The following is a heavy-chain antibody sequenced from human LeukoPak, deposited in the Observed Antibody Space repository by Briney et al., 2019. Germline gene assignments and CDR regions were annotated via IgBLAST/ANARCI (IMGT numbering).Heavy chain of an antibody. CDR1: GGSISSSSYY. Sequence: SETLSLTCSVSGGSISSSSYYWGWIRQPPGKGLEWIGNIYYRGTTYYNPSLKSRVTISADTSRDQFSLKLNSVTATDTAIYYCVRHRIEPAAGIDYWGQGALVTVSS. CDR3: VRHRIEPAAGIDY. D-gene: IGHD2-2*01. V-gene: IGHV4-39*01. CDR2: IYYRGTT. J-gene: IGHJ4*02.